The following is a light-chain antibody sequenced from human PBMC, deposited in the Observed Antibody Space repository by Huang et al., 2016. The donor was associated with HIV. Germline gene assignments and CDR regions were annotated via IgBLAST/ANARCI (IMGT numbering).Light chain of an antibody. CDR3: QQYNKWPPEYT. J-gene: IGKJ2*01. CDR1: QSVNTN. V-gene: IGKV3-15*01. Sequence: VMMSQSPATLAASPGERVTLSCGASQSVNTNLAWYQQKPGQPPRPLIYAAATRATGVPARFAGSGSGTEFTLTIDSLQSDYFAVYYCQQYNKWPPEYTFGQGTRLEIK. CDR2: AAA.